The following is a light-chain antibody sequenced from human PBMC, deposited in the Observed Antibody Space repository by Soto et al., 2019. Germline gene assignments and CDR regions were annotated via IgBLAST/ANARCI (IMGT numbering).Light chain of an antibody. V-gene: IGLV1-51*01. CDR1: SSNIGNNY. J-gene: IGLJ1*01. Sequence: QSVLTQPPSVSAAPGQKVTISCSGRSSNIGNNYVSWYQQLPGTAPKLLIYDNNKRPSGIPDRFSGSKSGTSATLGITGLQTGDEADYYCGTWDSSLSADFYVFGTGTKVTVL. CDR2: DNN. CDR3: GTWDSSLSADFYV.